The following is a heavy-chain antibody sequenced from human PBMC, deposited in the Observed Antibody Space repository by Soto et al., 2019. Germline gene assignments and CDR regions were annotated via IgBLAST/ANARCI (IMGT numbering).Heavy chain of an antibody. CDR1: GFTFSSYA. CDR2: IGESGTPT. V-gene: IGHV3-23*01. Sequence: EVQLLESGGGLVQPGGSLRLSCAASGFTFSSYAMKWVRQAPGKGLEWVSLIGESGTPTYYADSVKGRFTISRDNSGNTLFLEMYSLRAEDTAVYYCARYRPGVSYYVMDVWGQVTTVTVSS. J-gene: IGHJ6*02. D-gene: IGHD5-18*01. CDR3: ARYRPGVSYYVMDV.